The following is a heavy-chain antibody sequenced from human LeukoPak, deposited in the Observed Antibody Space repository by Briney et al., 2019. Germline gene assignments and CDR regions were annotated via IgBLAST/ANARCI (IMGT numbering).Heavy chain of an antibody. V-gene: IGHV5-51*01. D-gene: IGHD3-10*01. CDR1: GYSFTSYW. Sequence: GESLKISCKGSGYSFTSYWIGWVRQMPGKGLEWMGIIYPGDSDTRYSPSFQGQVTISADKSISTAYLQWSSLKASDTAMYYCARLHYYGSGSSQNFDYWGQGTLVTVSS. J-gene: IGHJ4*02. CDR3: ARLHYYGSGSSQNFDY. CDR2: IYPGDSDT.